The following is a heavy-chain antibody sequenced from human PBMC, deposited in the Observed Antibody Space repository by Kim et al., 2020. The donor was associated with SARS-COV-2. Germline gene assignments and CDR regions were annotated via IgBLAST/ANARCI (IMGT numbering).Heavy chain of an antibody. CDR3: ARALSGTSYFDY. CDR2: IYYSGST. J-gene: IGHJ4*02. CDR1: GGSISSGGYY. V-gene: IGHV4-31*03. Sequence: SETLSLTCTVSGGSISSGGYYWSWIRQHPGKGLEWIGYIYYSGSTYYNPSLKSRVTISVDTSKNQFSLKLSSVTAADTAVYYCARALSGTSYFDYWGQGTQVTVSS.